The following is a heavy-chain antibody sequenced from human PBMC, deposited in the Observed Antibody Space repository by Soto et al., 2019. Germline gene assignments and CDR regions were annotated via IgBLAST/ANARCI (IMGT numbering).Heavy chain of an antibody. J-gene: IGHJ6*02. V-gene: IGHV3-30*18. CDR1: GFTFSSYG. Sequence: QVQLVESGGGVVQPGRSLKLSCAASGFTFSSYGMHWVRQAPGKGLGWVAVISYDGSNKYYADSVKGRFTISRDNSKNTLYLLMNSLRAEDTAVYYCANGKQAAAGHVNYYGTDVWRQGTTLTVSS. D-gene: IGHD6-13*01. CDR3: ANGKQAAAGHVNYYGTDV. CDR2: ISYDGSNK.